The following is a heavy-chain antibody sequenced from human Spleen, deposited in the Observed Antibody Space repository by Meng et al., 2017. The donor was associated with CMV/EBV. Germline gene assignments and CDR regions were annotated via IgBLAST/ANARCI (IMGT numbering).Heavy chain of an antibody. CDR3: ARDWSGTSGGIDY. Sequence: GGSLRLSCAASGFTFSSYWMSWVRQAPGKGLEWVANIKQDGSEKYYVDSVKGRFTISRDNAKNSLYLQMNRLRAEDTAVYYCARDWSGTSGGIDYWGQGTLVTVSS. V-gene: IGHV3-7*01. CDR1: GFTFSSYW. J-gene: IGHJ4*02. D-gene: IGHD3-3*01. CDR2: IKQDGSEK.